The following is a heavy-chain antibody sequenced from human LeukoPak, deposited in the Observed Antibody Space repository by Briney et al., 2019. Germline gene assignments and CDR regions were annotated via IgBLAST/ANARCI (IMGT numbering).Heavy chain of an antibody. Sequence: GGSLRLSCAASGFTFSSYWMSWVRQAPGKGLEWVSAISGSGGSTYYADSVKGRFTISRDNSKNTLYLQMNSLRAEDTAVYYCAKDRDVLLWFGELGAFDIWGQGTMVTVSS. D-gene: IGHD3-10*01. CDR3: AKDRDVLLWFGELGAFDI. CDR2: ISGSGGST. V-gene: IGHV3-23*01. J-gene: IGHJ3*02. CDR1: GFTFSSYW.